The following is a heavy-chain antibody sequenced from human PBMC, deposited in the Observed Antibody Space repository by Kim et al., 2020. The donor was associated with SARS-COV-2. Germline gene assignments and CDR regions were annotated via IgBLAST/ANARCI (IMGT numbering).Heavy chain of an antibody. CDR3: ANAALWFGELLSDAFDI. J-gene: IGHJ3*02. V-gene: IGHV3-30*18. D-gene: IGHD3-10*01. CDR2: ISYDGSNK. CDR1: GFTFSSYG. Sequence: GGSLRLSCAASGFTFSSYGMHWVRQAPGKGLEWVAVISYDGSNKYYADSVKGRFTISRDNSRNTLYLQMNSLRAEDTAVYYCANAALWFGELLSDAFDI.